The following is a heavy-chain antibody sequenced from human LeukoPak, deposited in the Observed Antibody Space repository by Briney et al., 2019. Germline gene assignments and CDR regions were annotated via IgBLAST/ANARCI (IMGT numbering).Heavy chain of an antibody. J-gene: IGHJ4*02. CDR3: ARDRSVGVLPAPPFDF. Sequence: PSETLSLTCTVSGSSINSAYYWAWIRQPPGKGLEWIGTIYPSGSTSYNPSLKSRLTISLDTSKNQFSLKLNSVTAADTAVYYCARDRSVGVLPAPPFDFWGQGTLVTVSS. D-gene: IGHD6-6*01. V-gene: IGHV4-38-2*02. CDR1: GSSINSAYY. CDR2: IYPSGST.